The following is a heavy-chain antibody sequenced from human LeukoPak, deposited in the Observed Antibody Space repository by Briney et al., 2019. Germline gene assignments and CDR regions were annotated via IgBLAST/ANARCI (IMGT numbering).Heavy chain of an antibody. V-gene: IGHV3-21*01. CDR2: ISSSSSYI. CDR3: ARDLGIAAALDY. CDR1: GFTFSTYA. Sequence: GGSLRLSCAASGFTFSTYAMHWVRQAPGKGLEWVSSISSSSSYIYYADSVKGRFTISRDNAKNSLYLQMNSLRAEDTAVYYCARDLGIAAALDYWGQGTLVTVSS. D-gene: IGHD6-13*01. J-gene: IGHJ4*02.